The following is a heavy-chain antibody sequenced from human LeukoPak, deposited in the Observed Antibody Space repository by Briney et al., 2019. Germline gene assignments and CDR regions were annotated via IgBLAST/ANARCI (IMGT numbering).Heavy chain of an antibody. CDR1: GFTFSNYW. CDR3: ATGHTRAKRPGNYRYPTAYHFDY. Sequence: GGSLRLSCAASGFTFSNYWMSWVRQAPGKGLEWVANIRHDGSEKYSVDSVKGRFTISRDNAKNSLYLQMNSLRTEDTAVYYCATGHTRAKRPGNYRYPTAYHFDYWGQGTLVTVSS. V-gene: IGHV3-7*01. J-gene: IGHJ4*02. CDR2: IRHDGSEK. D-gene: IGHD3-16*02.